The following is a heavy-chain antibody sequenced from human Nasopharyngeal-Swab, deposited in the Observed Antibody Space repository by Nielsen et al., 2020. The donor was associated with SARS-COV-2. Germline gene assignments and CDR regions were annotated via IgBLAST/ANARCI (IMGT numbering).Heavy chain of an antibody. CDR3: TRDQRTFDWPPMDV. CDR1: GFTFSSYW. J-gene: IGHJ6*02. Sequence: GESLKISCAASGFTFSSYWMHWVRQAPGKGLVWVSRINTDGGETGYADSVTGRFTISRDNTKNTLSLQMNSLRAEDTGIYYRTRDQRTFDWPPMDVWGQGTTVTVSS. D-gene: IGHD3-9*01. V-gene: IGHV3-74*01. CDR2: INTDGGET.